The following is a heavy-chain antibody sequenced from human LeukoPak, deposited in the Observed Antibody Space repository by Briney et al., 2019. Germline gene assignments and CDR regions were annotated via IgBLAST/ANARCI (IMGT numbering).Heavy chain of an antibody. V-gene: IGHV1-8*01. J-gene: IGHJ5*02. CDR2: MNTNSGNT. CDR3: ARGIVRRLWFGELLKGGSRNWFDP. D-gene: IGHD3-10*01. Sequence: GASVKLSCKASGYTCTSYDINWVRLATGQGLEWMGWMNTNSGNTGYAQKFQGRVTMTRNTSISTAYMELSSLRSEDTAVYYCARGIVRRLWFGELLKGGSRNWFDPWGQGTLVTVSS. CDR1: GYTCTSYD.